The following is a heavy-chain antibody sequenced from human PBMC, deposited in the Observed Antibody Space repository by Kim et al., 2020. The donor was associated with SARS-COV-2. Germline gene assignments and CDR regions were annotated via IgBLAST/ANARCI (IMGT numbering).Heavy chain of an antibody. Sequence: GGSLRLSCAASGFTFTNYSIKWVRQAPGKGLEWVSAIRGGGGSTSSDDSVKGRFTISRDNSKITLYLQMNSLRAEDTAIYYCAKERRMTPVTNGGDYFDLWGQGTQVTVSS. D-gene: IGHD4-17*01. J-gene: IGHJ4*02. CDR1: GFTFTNYS. CDR2: IRGGGGST. CDR3: AKERRMTPVTNGGDYFDL. V-gene: IGHV3-23*01.